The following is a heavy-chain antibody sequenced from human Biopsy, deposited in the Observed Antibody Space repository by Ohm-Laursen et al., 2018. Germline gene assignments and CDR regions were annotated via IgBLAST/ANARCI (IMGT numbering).Heavy chain of an antibody. CDR1: GFTFDDHA. Sequence: SLRLSCTASGFTFDDHAMHWVRQPPGKGLEWVALIWYDGSDQYYADSVKGRFTISRDNSKNTVYLQMNSLRAEDTAVYYCARDRREHYQFDSWGQGTRVTVSS. J-gene: IGHJ4*02. D-gene: IGHD1-26*01. CDR2: IWYDGSDQ. CDR3: ARDRREHYQFDS. V-gene: IGHV3-33*08.